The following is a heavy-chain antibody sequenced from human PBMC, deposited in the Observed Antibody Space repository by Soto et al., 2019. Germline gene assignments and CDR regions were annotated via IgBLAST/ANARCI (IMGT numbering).Heavy chain of an antibody. CDR1: GFTFSNYG. CDR2: ISYDGSKQ. V-gene: IGHV3-30*03. CDR3: ATAGNYRFDN. D-gene: IGHD1-1*01. J-gene: IGHJ4*02. Sequence: GGSLRLSCIGSGFTFSNYGIHWVRQAPGKGLEWVAVISYDGSKQYYADSVKGRFTVSRDNSQNTLYLQMNILRVEDTAVYFCATAGNYRFDNWGLGTLVTVSS.